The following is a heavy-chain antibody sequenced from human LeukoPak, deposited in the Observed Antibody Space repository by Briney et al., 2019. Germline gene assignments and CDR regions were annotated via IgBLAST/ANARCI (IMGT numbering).Heavy chain of an antibody. V-gene: IGHV1-46*01. CDR1: GHRFSNNY. J-gene: IGHJ4*02. D-gene: IGHD1-26*01. CDR3: ARAHGGSFRSYFDY. Sequence: ASVKVSCKTSGHRFSNNYIHWMRQAPGQGLEWMGMINPTGDMTDYAQQFQGRVSVTSDKSTSTVHMELRSLRSDDTAVYYCARAHGGSFRSYFDYWGQGTLVTVSS. CDR2: INPTGDMT.